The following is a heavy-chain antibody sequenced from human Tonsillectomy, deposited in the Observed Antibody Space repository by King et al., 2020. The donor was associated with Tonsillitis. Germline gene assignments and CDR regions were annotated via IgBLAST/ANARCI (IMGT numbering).Heavy chain of an antibody. V-gene: IGHV3-23*04. D-gene: IGHD3-9*01. CDR2: ISGSGGST. CDR3: AKWRGSWDILTIDAFDI. Sequence: VQLVESGGGLVQPGGSLRLSCAASRFTFSSSAMSWVRQAPGKGLEWVSAISGSGGSTYYADSVKGRFTISRDNSKNTLYLHMNSLRAEDTAVYYCAKWRGSWDILTIDAFDIWGLGTMVTVSS. J-gene: IGHJ3*02. CDR1: RFTFSSSA.